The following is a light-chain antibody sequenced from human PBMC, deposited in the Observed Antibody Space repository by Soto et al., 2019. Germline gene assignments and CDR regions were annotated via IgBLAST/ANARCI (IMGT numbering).Light chain of an antibody. V-gene: IGLV2-14*01. CDR1: SSNVGTYNY. J-gene: IGLJ1*01. Sequence: QSVLTQPASVSGSPGQSITISCTGTSSNVGTYNYVSWYQQHPGKAPKLIIYDVSNRPSGVSNRYSGSTSGNTASLTISGLQAEDEADYYCSSYTSSSTLYVFATGTKVTVL. CDR2: DVS. CDR3: SSYTSSSTLYV.